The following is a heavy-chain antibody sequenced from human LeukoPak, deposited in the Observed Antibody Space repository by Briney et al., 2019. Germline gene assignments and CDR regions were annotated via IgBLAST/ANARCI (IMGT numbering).Heavy chain of an antibody. D-gene: IGHD4-17*01. J-gene: IGHJ5*02. Sequence: GGSLRLSCAASGFTFSGYGMHWVRQAPGKGLEGVAFIRYDGSNKYYADSVKGRFTISRDNSKNTLYLQMNSLRAEDTAVYYCAKGGFYGDYNWFDPWGQGTLVTVSS. CDR1: GFTFSGYG. CDR2: IRYDGSNK. CDR3: AKGGFYGDYNWFDP. V-gene: IGHV3-30*02.